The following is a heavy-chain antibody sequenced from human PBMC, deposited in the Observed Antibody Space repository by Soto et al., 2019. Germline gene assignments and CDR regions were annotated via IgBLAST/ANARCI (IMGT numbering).Heavy chain of an antibody. CDR3: VREGRLGGY. Sequence: EVQLVESGGGLVQPGGSLRLSCTASGFTFSSYWMSWVRQAPGKGLGWVANIKEDGSGKYYVDSVKGRFSISRDNARNSLYQQMNSLRVEDTAVYYCVREGRLGGYWGQGALVTVSS. J-gene: IGHJ4*02. D-gene: IGHD3-16*01. V-gene: IGHV3-7*03. CDR1: GFTFSSYW. CDR2: IKEDGSGK.